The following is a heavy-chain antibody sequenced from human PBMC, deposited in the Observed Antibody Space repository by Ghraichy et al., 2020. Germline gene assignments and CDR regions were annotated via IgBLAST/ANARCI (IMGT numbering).Heavy chain of an antibody. CDR1: GFSVSSNY. CDR2: IYTGGSR. D-gene: IGHD3-22*01. J-gene: IGHJ4*02. V-gene: IGHV3-53*01. CDR3: ARENYYESSGYGPFDY. Sequence: GGSLRLSCAASGFSVSSNYMSWVRQAPGKGLEWVSVIYTGGSRYSADSVKGRFTISRDNSKNTLYLQMNSLRAEDTAVYYCARENYYESSGYGPFDYWGQGTLVTVSS.